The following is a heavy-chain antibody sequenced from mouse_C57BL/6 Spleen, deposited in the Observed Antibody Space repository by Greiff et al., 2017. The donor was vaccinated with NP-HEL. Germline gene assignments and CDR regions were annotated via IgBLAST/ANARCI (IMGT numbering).Heavy chain of an antibody. CDR1: GYTFTSYG. J-gene: IGHJ1*03. CDR3: ARSTMISHWYFDV. V-gene: IGHV1-81*01. Sequence: QVQLQQSGAELARPGASVKLSCKASGYTFTSYGISWVKQRTGQGLEWIGEIYPRSGNTYYNEKFKGKATLTADKSSSTAYMELRSLTSEDSAVYFCARSTMISHWYFDVWGTGTTVTVSS. D-gene: IGHD2-4*01. CDR2: IYPRSGNT.